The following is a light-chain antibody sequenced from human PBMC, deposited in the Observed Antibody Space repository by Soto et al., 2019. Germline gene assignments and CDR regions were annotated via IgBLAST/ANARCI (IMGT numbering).Light chain of an antibody. CDR2: GAS. CDR1: QSISNNY. Sequence: EIVLTQSPATLSLSPGERATLSCRASQSISNNYLGWYQQRPGQTLRLLIYGASIRAAGIPDRFSGSGSGTDFTLTISRLDPEDFAVYYCQNYGGSPLITLGPGTRLEIK. J-gene: IGKJ5*01. CDR3: QNYGGSPLIT. V-gene: IGKV3-20*01.